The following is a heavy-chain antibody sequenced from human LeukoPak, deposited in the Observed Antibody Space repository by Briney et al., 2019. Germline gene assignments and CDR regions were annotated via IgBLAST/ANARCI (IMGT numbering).Heavy chain of an antibody. D-gene: IGHD1-7*01. CDR2: INHSGST. V-gene: IGHV4-34*01. Sequence: PSETLSLTCAVYGGSFSGYYWSWIRQPPGKGLEWIGEINHSGSTNYNPSLKSRVTISVDTSKNQFSLKLSSVTAADTAVYYCARRWVWGENYRANYYMDVWGKGTTVTVSS. J-gene: IGHJ6*03. CDR3: ARRWVWGENYRANYYMDV. CDR1: GGSFSGYY.